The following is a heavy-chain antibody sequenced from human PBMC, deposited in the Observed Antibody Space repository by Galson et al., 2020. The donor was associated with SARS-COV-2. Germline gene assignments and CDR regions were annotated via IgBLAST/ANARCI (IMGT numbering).Heavy chain of an antibody. CDR2: IKQDGSEK. CDR1: GFTFSSYW. D-gene: IGHD3-3*01. V-gene: IGHV3-7*03. J-gene: IGHJ4*02. Sequence: GGSLRLSCAASGFTFSSYWMSWVRQAPGKGLECVANIKQDGSEKYYVDSVKGRFTISRDNAKNSLYLQMNSLRAEDTAVYYCARKDINFWSGYPGYYFDYWGQGTLVTVSS. CDR3: ARKDINFWSGYPGYYFDY.